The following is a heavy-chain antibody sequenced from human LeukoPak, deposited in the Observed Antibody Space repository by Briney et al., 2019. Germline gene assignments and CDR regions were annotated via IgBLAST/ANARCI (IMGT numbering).Heavy chain of an antibody. CDR1: GFTLSSYS. D-gene: IGHD6-6*01. Sequence: GGSLRLSCAASGFTLSSYSMNWVRQAPGKGLEWVSYISSSSTHIYYADSVKGRFTISRDNARNSLYLQMNSLRAEDAAIYYCARSEHSSSSFDYWGQGTLVTVSS. CDR2: ISSSSTHI. V-gene: IGHV3-21*01. CDR3: ARSEHSSSSFDY. J-gene: IGHJ4*02.